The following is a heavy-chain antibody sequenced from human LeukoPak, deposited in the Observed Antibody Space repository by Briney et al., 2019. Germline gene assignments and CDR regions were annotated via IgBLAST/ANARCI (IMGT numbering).Heavy chain of an antibody. J-gene: IGHJ3*02. CDR1: GFTFSSYW. Sequence: PGGSLRLSCAAPGFTFSSYWMHWVRQVPGKGLVWVSRINSDGSSTSYADSVKGRFTISRDNAKNTLYLQMNSLRAEDTAVYYCARDQRRPAPETFDIWGQGTMVTVSS. CDR3: ARDQRRPAPETFDI. V-gene: IGHV3-74*01. CDR2: INSDGSST.